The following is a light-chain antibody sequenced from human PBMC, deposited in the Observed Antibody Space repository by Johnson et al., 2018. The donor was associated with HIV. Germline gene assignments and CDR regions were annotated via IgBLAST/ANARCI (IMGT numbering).Light chain of an antibody. CDR2: DNN. V-gene: IGLV1-51*01. Sequence: QSVLTQPPSVSAAPRQKVTISCSGSSSNIGNNYVSWYQQLPGTAPRIVTYDNNKRPSGIPDRFSGSKYGTSGTLGITGLQTGDEADYYCGTWDSSLSGHYVFVPGTEVTGL. CDR3: GTWDSSLSGHYV. J-gene: IGLJ1*01. CDR1: SSNIGNNY.